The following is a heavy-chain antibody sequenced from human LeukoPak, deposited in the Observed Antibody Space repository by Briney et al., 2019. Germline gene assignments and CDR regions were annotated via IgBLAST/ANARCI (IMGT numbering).Heavy chain of an antibody. Sequence: GGSLRLSCVASGSSLSSFSMSWVRQAPGRGLGWVSYFSGGGSFTSYVDSVKGRFTMSRDTAKHSLYLQMTSLRAADPSVDDRARDLGYSSGPNYWGQGTRVTVPS. D-gene: IGHD6-19*01. CDR1: GSSLSSFS. V-gene: IGHV3-21*01. CDR3: ARDLGYSSGPNY. CDR2: FSGGGSFT. J-gene: IGHJ4*02.